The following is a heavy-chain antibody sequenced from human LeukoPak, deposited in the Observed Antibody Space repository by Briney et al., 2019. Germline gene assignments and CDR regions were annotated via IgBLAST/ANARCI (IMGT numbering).Heavy chain of an antibody. CDR1: VGSFSGYY. CDR3: ARETVQGYMDV. Sequence: SETLSLTCAVYVGSFSGYYWSWIRQPPGKGLEWIGEIHHSGSTNYNPSLKSRVTISVDTSKNQFSLKLSSVTAADTAVYYCARETVQGYMDVWGKGTTVTVSS. CDR2: IHHSGST. D-gene: IGHD3-10*01. V-gene: IGHV4-34*01. J-gene: IGHJ6*03.